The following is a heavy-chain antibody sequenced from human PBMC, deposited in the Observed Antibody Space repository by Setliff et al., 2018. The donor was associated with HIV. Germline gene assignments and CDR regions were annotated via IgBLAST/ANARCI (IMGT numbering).Heavy chain of an antibody. Sequence: GGSLRLSCAASGFNFSSHTMNWIRQAPGKGLEWVSSISSTGTYTYYADSVKGRFTISRDNSKNTLYLQMNSLRADDTAVYYCAKGGLDSVFQSFDYWGQGTLVTVSS. CDR3: AKGGLDSVFQSFDY. D-gene: IGHD2-21*01. V-gene: IGHV3-23*01. CDR1: GFNFSSHT. J-gene: IGHJ4*02. CDR2: ISSTGTYT.